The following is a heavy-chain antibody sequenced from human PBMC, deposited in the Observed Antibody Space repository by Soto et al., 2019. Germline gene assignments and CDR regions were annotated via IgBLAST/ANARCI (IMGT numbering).Heavy chain of an antibody. CDR1: GYTFTSYA. V-gene: IGHV1-3*01. Sequence: GPSVYVSCKASGYTFTSYAMHWVRQAPGQRLEWMGWINAGNGNTKYSQKFQGRVTITRDTSASTAYMELSSLRSEDTAVYYCASLEYSGCDFDYWGQRTLVTVSS. J-gene: IGHJ4*02. D-gene: IGHD1-26*01. CDR3: ASLEYSGCDFDY. CDR2: INAGNGNT.